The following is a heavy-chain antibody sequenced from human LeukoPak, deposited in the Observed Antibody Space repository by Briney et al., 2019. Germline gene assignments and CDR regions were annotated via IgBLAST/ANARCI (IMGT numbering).Heavy chain of an antibody. J-gene: IGHJ5*02. CDR2: ISAYNGNT. CDR3: ARTHRGFNWFDP. CDR1: GYTFTSYS. V-gene: IGHV1-18*04. D-gene: IGHD1-14*01. Sequence: ASVKVSCKASGYTFTSYSISWVRQAPGQGLEWMGWISAYNGNTNYAQKLQGRVTMTTDTSTSTAYMELRSLRSDDTAVYYCARTHRGFNWFDPWGQGTLVTVSS.